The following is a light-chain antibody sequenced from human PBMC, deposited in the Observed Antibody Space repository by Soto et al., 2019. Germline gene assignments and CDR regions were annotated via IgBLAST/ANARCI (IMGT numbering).Light chain of an antibody. CDR1: QSISNY. Sequence: IKMTQSPSSLSASVGDKVTITCRASQSISNYVNWYQQKPGKAPKFLIFGASSLQRGVPSRFSGTGSGTDFTLTISSLQPEDFATFYCQQSYTMPYTFGQGTLLEIK. CDR2: GAS. J-gene: IGKJ5*01. V-gene: IGKV1-39*01. CDR3: QQSYTMPYT.